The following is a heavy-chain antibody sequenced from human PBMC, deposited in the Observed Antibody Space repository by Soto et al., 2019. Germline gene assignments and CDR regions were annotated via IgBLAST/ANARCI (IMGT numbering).Heavy chain of an antibody. V-gene: IGHV3-23*01. Sequence: PGGSLRLSCAASGFTFSSSAMSWVRQAPGKGLEWVSAISGSGGSTYYADSVKGRFTISRDNSKNTLYLQMNSLRAEDTAVYYCAKVSSSWYAGFFDLWGQGTLVTVSS. CDR3: AKVSSSWYAGFFDL. CDR1: GFTFSSSA. D-gene: IGHD6-13*01. J-gene: IGHJ4*02. CDR2: ISGSGGST.